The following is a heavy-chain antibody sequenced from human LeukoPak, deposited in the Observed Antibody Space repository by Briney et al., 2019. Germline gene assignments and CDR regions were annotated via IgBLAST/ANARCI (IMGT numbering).Heavy chain of an antibody. D-gene: IGHD4-17*01. Sequence: GGSLRLSCAASGFTFDDYAMHWVRQAPGKGLEWVSGISWNSGSIGYADSVKGRFTISRDNAKNSLYLQMNSLRAEDTAVYYCAKLVSGTTVTYYFDHWSQGILVTVSS. CDR1: GFTFDDYA. CDR3: AKLVSGTTVTYYFDH. V-gene: IGHV3-9*01. J-gene: IGHJ4*02. CDR2: ISWNSGSI.